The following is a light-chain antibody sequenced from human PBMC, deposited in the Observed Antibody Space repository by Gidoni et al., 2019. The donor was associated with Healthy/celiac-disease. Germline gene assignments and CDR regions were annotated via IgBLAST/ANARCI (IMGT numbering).Light chain of an antibody. CDR3: QSYDSSLSGYVV. J-gene: IGLJ2*01. CDR1: SSNIGAGYD. Sequence: QSVLTQPPSVSGAPGPRFPISCTGSSSNIGAGYDVHWYQQLPGTAPKLLIYGNSNRPSGVPDRFSGSKSGTSASLAITGLQAEDEADYYCQSYDSSLSGYVVFGGGTKLTVL. CDR2: GNS. V-gene: IGLV1-40*01.